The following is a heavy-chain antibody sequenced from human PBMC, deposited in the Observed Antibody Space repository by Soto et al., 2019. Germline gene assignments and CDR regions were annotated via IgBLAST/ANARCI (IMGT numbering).Heavy chain of an antibody. CDR1: GFTFSSYW. CDR3: AKLTATVTTMFDY. Sequence: PGGSLRLSCAASGFTFSSYWMHWVRQTPEKGLVWVSHIDSDGSSTTYADSVKGRFTISRDNAKNTLYLQMNSLRAEDTAVYYCAKLTATVTTMFDYWGQGTLVTVSS. D-gene: IGHD4-17*01. CDR2: IDSDGSST. V-gene: IGHV3-74*01. J-gene: IGHJ4*02.